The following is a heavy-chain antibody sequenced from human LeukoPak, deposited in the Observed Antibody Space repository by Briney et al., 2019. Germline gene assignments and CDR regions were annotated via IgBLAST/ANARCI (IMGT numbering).Heavy chain of an antibody. CDR1: GFTFSSYG. J-gene: IGHJ4*02. CDR2: ISYDGSNK. CDR3: TGHDGWLFDS. D-gene: IGHD5-24*01. V-gene: IGHV3-30*03. Sequence: PGRSLRLSCAASGFTFSSYGMHWVRQAPGKGLEWVAVISYDGSNKYYADSVKGRFTISRDNTKNLLYLQMNSLRADDTAVYYCTGHDGWLFDSWGQGTLVTISS.